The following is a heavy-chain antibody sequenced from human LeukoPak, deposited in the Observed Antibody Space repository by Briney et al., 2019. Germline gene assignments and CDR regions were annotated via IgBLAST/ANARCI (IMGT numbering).Heavy chain of an antibody. J-gene: IGHJ6*03. CDR2: LSGSGTAT. CDR1: QFTFSRFA. V-gene: IGHV3-23*01. CDR3: AKHLGSHSFLFYYMDV. Sequence: GGSLRLSCEASQFTFSRFAMSWIRQAPGTGLEWVSTLSGSGTATYYADSVKGRFTTSRDNSRDTLYLQMDNLRADDTAVYYCAKHLGSHSFLFYYMDVWGTGTSVIVSS. D-gene: IGHD2-21*01.